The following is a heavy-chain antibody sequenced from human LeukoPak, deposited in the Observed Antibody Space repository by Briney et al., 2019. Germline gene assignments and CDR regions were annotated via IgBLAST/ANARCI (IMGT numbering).Heavy chain of an antibody. J-gene: IGHJ4*02. CDR3: ARENQDYVWGSYRSSLDY. V-gene: IGHV3-30-3*01. Sequence: GGSLRLSCAASGFTFSSYAMHWVRRAPGKGLEWVAVISYDGSNKYYADSVKGRFTISRDNSKNTLYLQMNSLRAEDKAVYYCARENQDYVWGSYRSSLDYWGQGTLVTVSS. D-gene: IGHD3-16*02. CDR2: ISYDGSNK. CDR1: GFTFSSYA.